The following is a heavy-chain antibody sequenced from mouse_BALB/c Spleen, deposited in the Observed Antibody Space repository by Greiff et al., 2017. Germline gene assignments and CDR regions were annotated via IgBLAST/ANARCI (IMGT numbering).Heavy chain of an antibody. CDR2: ISSGGST. V-gene: IGHV5-6-5*01. D-gene: IGHD2-10*02. CDR1: GFTFSSYA. J-gene: IGHJ3*01. Sequence: DVKLVESGGGLVKPGGSLKLSCAASGFTFSSYAMSWVRQTPEKRLEWVASISSGGSTYYPDSVKGRFTISRDNARNILYLQMSSLRSEDTAMYYCARGGYGNYGAYWGQGTLVTVSA. CDR3: ARGGYGNYGAY.